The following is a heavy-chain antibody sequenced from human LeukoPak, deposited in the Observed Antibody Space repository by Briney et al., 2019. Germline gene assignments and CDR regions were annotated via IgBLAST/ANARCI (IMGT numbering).Heavy chain of an antibody. Sequence: PSEALSLTCAVYGGSFSGYYWSWIRQPPGKGLEWIGEINHSGSTNYNPSLKSRVTMSVDTSKNQFSLKLSSVTAADTAVYYCARDPGGWPDAFDIWGQGTMVTVSS. V-gene: IGHV4-34*01. CDR1: GGSFSGYY. D-gene: IGHD6-19*01. J-gene: IGHJ3*02. CDR2: INHSGST. CDR3: ARDPGGWPDAFDI.